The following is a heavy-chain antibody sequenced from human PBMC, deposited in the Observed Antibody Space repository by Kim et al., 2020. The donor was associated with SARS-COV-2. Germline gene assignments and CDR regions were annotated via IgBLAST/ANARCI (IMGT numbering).Heavy chain of an antibody. CDR3: ARGRGSSWYYFDY. J-gene: IGHJ4*02. Sequence: GGSLRLSCAASGFIFKDHAMIWVRQAPGTGLESVAFINSNGATTYYTDSVKGRFTISRDNSRNTMFLQMDRVTNEDMGVYYCARGRGSSWYYFDYWGLGTLVTVSS. CDR1: GFIFKDHA. D-gene: IGHD6-19*01. V-gene: IGHV3-64*02. CDR2: INSNGATT.